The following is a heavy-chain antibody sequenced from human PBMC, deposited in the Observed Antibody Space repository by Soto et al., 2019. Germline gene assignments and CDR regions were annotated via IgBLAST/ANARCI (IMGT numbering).Heavy chain of an antibody. CDR2: IYPGDSDT. J-gene: IGHJ3*02. V-gene: IGHV5-51*01. Sequence: PGESLKISCKGSGYSFTSYWIGWVRQMPGKGLEWMGIIYPGDSDTRYSPSFQGQVTISADKSISTAYLQWSSLKASDTAMYYCATHYYDSSGPRSDAFDIWGQGTMVTVSS. CDR3: ATHYYDSSGPRSDAFDI. CDR1: GYSFTSYW. D-gene: IGHD3-22*01.